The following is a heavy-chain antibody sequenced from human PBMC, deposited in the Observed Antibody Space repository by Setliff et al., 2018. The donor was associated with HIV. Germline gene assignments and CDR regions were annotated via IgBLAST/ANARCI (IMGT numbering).Heavy chain of an antibody. Sequence: SETLSLTCTVSGGSISSSSYYWGWIRQPPGKGLEWIGSIYYSGSTYYNPSLKSRVTISVDTSKNHLSLKLSSVTAADTAVYYCARTSLGVERLDFWGQGRLVTVSS. J-gene: IGHJ4*02. V-gene: IGHV4-39*02. CDR1: GGSISSSSYY. CDR2: IYYSGST. CDR3: ARTSLGVERLDF. D-gene: IGHD3-3*01.